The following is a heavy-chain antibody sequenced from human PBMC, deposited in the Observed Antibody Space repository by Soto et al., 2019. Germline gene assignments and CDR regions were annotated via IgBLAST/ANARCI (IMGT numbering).Heavy chain of an antibody. J-gene: IGHJ6*02. Sequence: QVQLVQSGAEVKKPGSSVTVSCKTSGGTFSKDAINWVRQAPGQGLEWMGLLIPVFGSPIYAQKFQGRIMISADEATRTAFMHLSSLRSEETAVYYCTRLLGYTFEPAKTRAYAMHGLGQGTTLSVSS. CDR1: GGTFSKDA. V-gene: IGHV1-69*01. D-gene: IGHD5-18*01. CDR3: TRLLGYTFEPAKTRAYAMHG. CDR2: LIPVFGSP.